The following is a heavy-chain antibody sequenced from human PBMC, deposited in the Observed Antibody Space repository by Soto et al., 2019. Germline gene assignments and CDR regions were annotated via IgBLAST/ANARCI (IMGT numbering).Heavy chain of an antibody. V-gene: IGHV6-1*01. CDR2: TYYRSKWYN. D-gene: IGHD3-16*01. J-gene: IGHJ4*02. CDR3: ASRRARCAAFCAHFEN. Sequence: PSQTLSLTCAISGASVSSNSAAWNWIRQSPSRGLEWLGRTYYRSKWYNDYAVSVKSRITINPDTSKNQISLQLNSVTPEDTAVYYSASRRARCAAFCAHFENRGLEILV. CDR1: GASVSSNSAA.